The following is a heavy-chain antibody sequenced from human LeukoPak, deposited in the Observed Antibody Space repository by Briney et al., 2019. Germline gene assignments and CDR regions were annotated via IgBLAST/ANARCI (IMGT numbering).Heavy chain of an antibody. D-gene: IGHD6-6*01. Sequence: KTSETLSLTCTVSGGSISSSSYYWGWIRQPPGKGLEWIGSIYYSGSTYYNPSLKSRVTISVDTSKNQFSLKLSSVTAADTAVYYCARVYSSSSRDTGYWGQGTLVTVSS. CDR3: ARVYSSSSRDTGY. CDR1: GGSISSSSYY. J-gene: IGHJ4*02. CDR2: IYYSGST. V-gene: IGHV4-39*07.